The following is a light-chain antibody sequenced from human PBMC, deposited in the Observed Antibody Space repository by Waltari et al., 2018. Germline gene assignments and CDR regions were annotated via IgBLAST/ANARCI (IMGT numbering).Light chain of an antibody. V-gene: IGKV3-15*01. CDR2: GAS. J-gene: IGKJ2*01. Sequence: EIVMTQSPATLSVSPGDRATLSCRASQSVSSNLAWYQQKPGQPPRLLIYGASTRATGIPARFSGSGSGTEFTLTISSLQSEDFAVYYCQQYNNWPPAFGQGTKLEIK. CDR3: QQYNNWPPA. CDR1: QSVSSN.